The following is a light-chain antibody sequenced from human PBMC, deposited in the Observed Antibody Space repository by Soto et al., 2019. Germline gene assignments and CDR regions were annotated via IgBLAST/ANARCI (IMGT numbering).Light chain of an antibody. CDR1: QSVSSSY. Sequence: EIVLTHSPGTLSLYPWERATLSCRASQSVSSSYLAWYQQKPGQAPRLLIYGASSRATGIPDRFSGSGSGTDFSLTISRLEPEDFATYYCQQSYCTPPITFGQGTRLEIK. CDR3: QQSYCTPPIT. J-gene: IGKJ5*01. V-gene: IGKV3-20*01. CDR2: GAS.